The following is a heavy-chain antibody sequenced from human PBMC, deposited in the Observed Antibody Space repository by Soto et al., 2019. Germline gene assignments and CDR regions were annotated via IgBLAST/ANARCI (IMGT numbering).Heavy chain of an antibody. Sequence: SETLSLTCSFSGDSVTSHYLTWIRQSPERGLEWIGYMHYTGFSHYNPSLKSRLTISVDRSKNQFTLQLTSVTAADTAIYYCAAGVTVTRNLNYWGQGTLVTVSS. J-gene: IGHJ4*02. CDR1: GDSVTSHY. D-gene: IGHD4-17*01. CDR2: MHYTGFS. CDR3: AAGVTVTRNLNY. V-gene: IGHV4-59*02.